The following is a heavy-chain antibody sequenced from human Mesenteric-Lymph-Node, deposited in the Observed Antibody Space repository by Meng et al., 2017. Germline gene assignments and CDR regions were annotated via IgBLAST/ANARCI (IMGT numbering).Heavy chain of an antibody. J-gene: IGHJ4*02. Sequence: GESLKISCEASGFTFSSYEMNWVRQAPGKGLEWVSYISSSGSTIYYADSVKGRFTISRDNAKNSLYLQMNSLRAEDTAVYYCARDRFEITFGGVIDYWGQGTLVTVSS. D-gene: IGHD3-16*01. CDR3: ARDRFEITFGGVIDY. CDR1: GFTFSSYE. V-gene: IGHV3-48*03. CDR2: ISSSGSTI.